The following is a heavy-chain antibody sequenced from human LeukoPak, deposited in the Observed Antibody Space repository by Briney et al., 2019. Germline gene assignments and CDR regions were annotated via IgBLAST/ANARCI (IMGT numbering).Heavy chain of an antibody. CDR3: ASSPNGVVVVAASGYYYYGMDV. CDR2: IIPIFGAA. D-gene: IGHD2-15*01. CDR1: GGTFSSYA. J-gene: IGHJ6*02. Sequence: SVKVSCKASGGTFSSYAISWVRQAPGQGLEWMGGIIPIFGAANYAQKFQGRVTITADESTSTDYMELSSLRSEDTAVYYCASSPNGVVVVAASGYYYYGMDVWGQGTTVTVSS. V-gene: IGHV1-69*13.